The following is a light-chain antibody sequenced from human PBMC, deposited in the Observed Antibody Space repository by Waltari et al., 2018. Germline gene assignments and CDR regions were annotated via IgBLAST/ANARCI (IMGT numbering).Light chain of an antibody. J-gene: IGLJ3*02. Sequence: QSVLTQPPSVSGAPGQRVTISCTGSGSNIGAGYDVHWSQQLPRAAPKLPIFGTSTRPLGVPDRFFGSKSGTSASLAITGLQAEDEADYYCQSYDTSLSVVFGGGTKLTVL. CDR3: QSYDTSLSVV. V-gene: IGLV1-40*01. CDR1: GSNIGAGYD. CDR2: GTS.